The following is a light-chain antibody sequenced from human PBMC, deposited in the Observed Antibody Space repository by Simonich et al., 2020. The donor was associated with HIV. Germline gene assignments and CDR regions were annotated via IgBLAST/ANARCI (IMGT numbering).Light chain of an antibody. CDR3: QQLNSFT. V-gene: IGKV1-NL1*01. CDR2: AAS. Sequence: DIQMTQSPSSLSASVRDRVTITCRANQGISNSLAWYHQKPGKAPKLLLYAASRLESGVPSRFSGSGSGTEYTLTISNLQPEDFATYYCQQLNSFTFGPGTKVDIK. CDR1: QGISNS. J-gene: IGKJ3*01.